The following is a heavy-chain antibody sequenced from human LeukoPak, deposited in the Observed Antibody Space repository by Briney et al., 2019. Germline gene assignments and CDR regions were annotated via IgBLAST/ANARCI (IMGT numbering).Heavy chain of an antibody. Sequence: SVKVSCKASGGTFSSYAISLVRQAPGQGLEWMGGIIPIFGTANYAQKFQGRVTITADESTSTAYMELSSLRSEDTAVYYCARSFDRRYYDFWSGYHYFDYWGQGTLVTVSS. CDR3: ARSFDRRYYDFWSGYHYFDY. J-gene: IGHJ4*02. D-gene: IGHD3-3*01. V-gene: IGHV1-69*01. CDR2: IIPIFGTA. CDR1: GGTFSSYA.